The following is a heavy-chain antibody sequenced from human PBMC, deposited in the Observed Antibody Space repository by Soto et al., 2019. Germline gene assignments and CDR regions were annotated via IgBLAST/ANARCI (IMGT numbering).Heavy chain of an antibody. CDR1: GGSFSGYY. J-gene: IGHJ4*02. CDR2: INHSGST. D-gene: IGHD3-10*01. CDR3: ARGETEGSGSYYTASYYFDY. Sequence: SSETLSLTCAVYGGSFSGYYWSWIRQPPGKGLEWIGEINHSGSTNYNPSLKSRVTISVDTSKNQFSLKLSSVTAADTAVYYCARGETEGSGSYYTASYYFDYWGQGTLVTVSS. V-gene: IGHV4-34*01.